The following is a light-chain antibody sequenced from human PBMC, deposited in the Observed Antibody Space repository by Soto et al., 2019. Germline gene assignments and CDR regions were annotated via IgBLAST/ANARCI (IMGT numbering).Light chain of an antibody. J-gene: IGLJ3*02. CDR1: SSDVGGYNF. CDR2: DVS. Sequence: QSALTQPASVSGSPGQSITISCTGTSSDVGGYNFVSWYQQHPGKAPKLMIYDVSNRPSGVSNRFSGSKSGNTASLTISGLQAEDEADYYCSSYRSGGTRGVFGGGTKLTVL. CDR3: SSYRSGGTRGV. V-gene: IGLV2-14*01.